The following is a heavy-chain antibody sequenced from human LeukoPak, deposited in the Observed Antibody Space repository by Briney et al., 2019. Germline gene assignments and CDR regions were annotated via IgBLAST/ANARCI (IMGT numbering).Heavy chain of an antibody. Sequence: PSETLSLTCAVYGGSFSGYYWSWIRQPPGKGLEWIGEINHSGSTNYNPSLKSRVTISVDTSKNQFSLKLSSVTAADTAVYYCARHCHYDFWSGYWYDAFDIWGQGTMVTVSS. V-gene: IGHV4-34*01. CDR3: ARHCHYDFWSGYWYDAFDI. D-gene: IGHD3-3*01. CDR2: INHSGST. CDR1: GGSFSGYY. J-gene: IGHJ3*02.